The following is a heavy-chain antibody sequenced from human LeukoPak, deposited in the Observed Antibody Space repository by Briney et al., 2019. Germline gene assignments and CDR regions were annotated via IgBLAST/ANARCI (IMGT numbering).Heavy chain of an antibody. CDR2: TTPNTGNP. V-gene: IGHV7-4-1*02. CDR1: GYTFTIYA. J-gene: IGHJ6*02. Sequence: ASVKVSFKSSGYTFTIYAMNWVRQAPGQGLEWMGWTTPNTGNPTYAQGFTGRFVFSLDTSVSTAYLQITSLKAEDTAVYYCAREDRAWTTVFYGMDVWGQGTTVTVSS. CDR3: AREDRAWTTVFYGMDV. D-gene: IGHD4-17*01.